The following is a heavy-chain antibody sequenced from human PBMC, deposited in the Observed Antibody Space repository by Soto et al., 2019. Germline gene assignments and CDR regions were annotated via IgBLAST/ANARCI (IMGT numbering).Heavy chain of an antibody. CDR2: IKPDESEK. CDR3: VRGVTHYAS. V-gene: IGHV3-7*01. CDR1: GFTFSDSW. J-gene: IGHJ4*02. Sequence: EVQLVESGGGLVQPGGSLRLSCTASGFTFSDSWMTWVRQAPGKGLEWVARIKPDESEKKYADSVKGRFSISRDNANNSMYLKMDSMRGDDKAEYYCVRGVTHYASWGQGTLVTVSP. D-gene: IGHD4-17*01.